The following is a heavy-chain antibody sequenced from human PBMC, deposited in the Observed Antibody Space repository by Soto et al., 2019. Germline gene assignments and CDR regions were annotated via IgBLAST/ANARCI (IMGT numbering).Heavy chain of an antibody. CDR2: ISYDGSGR. V-gene: IGHV3-30*03. J-gene: IGHJ5*02. CDR3: ARDQKGGSLNWLDP. D-gene: IGHD3-16*01. CDR1: GFPFSNYA. Sequence: GGSLILSCVASGFPFSNYAMHWVRQAPGKGLEWVAVISYDGSGRESADSLEGRFAISRDNSRNTLYLQMNRLRPEDTAVYYCARDQKGGSLNWLDPWGQGTLVTVSS.